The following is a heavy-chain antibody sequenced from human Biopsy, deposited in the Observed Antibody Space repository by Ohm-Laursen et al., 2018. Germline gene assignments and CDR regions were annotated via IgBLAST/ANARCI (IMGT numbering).Heavy chain of an antibody. J-gene: IGHJ5*02. CDR2: RSYSGSTGYRGSA. CDR3: ASFVVGGGGVGA. Sequence: TLSLTCTVSGGSIQSYYWNWIRPSPGNGLEWIGERSYSGSTGYRGSANDIPSLKSRTTISPNRSGNEFSLRLASVTSSGAAVYYCASFVVGGGGVGAWGQGTLVTVSS. D-gene: IGHD3-16*01. V-gene: IGHV4-59*01. CDR1: GGSIQSYY.